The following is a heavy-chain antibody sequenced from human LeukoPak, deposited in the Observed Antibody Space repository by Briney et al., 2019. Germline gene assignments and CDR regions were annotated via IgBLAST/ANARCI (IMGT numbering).Heavy chain of an antibody. CDR3: ARESCSGGNGYGAY. V-gene: IGHV3-7*01. J-gene: IGHJ4*02. Sequence: GGSLRLSCAASRFTFSSFWMSWVRQAPGKGLEWVANIKQDGSEKYYVDSVKGRFTISRDNAKNSLYLQMNSLRAEDTAVYYCARESCSGGNGYGAYWGQGTLVTVSS. D-gene: IGHD2-15*01. CDR2: IKQDGSEK. CDR1: RFTFSSFW.